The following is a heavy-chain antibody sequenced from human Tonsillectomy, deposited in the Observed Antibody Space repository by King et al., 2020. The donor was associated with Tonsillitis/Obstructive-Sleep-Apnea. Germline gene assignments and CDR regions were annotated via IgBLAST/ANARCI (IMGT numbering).Heavy chain of an antibody. D-gene: IGHD2-15*01. CDR1: GFSLGTSGVG. Sequence: TLKESGPTLVKPTQTLTLTCTFSGFSLGTSGVGVGWIRQPPGKALEWLALIYWDDDKRYSPSLKSRLTITKDTSKNQVVLTMTNMDPVDTATYYCAHLGYCSGGSCYSFDYWGQGTLVTVSS. V-gene: IGHV2-5*02. CDR2: IYWDDDK. J-gene: IGHJ4*02. CDR3: AHLGYCSGGSCYSFDY.